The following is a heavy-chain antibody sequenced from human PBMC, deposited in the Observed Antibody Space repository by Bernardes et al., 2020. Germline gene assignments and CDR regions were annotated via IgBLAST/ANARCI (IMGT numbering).Heavy chain of an antibody. CDR1: GFTFSSYA. J-gene: IGHJ6*02. Sequence: GGSLRLSCAASGFTFSSYAMSWVRQAPGKGLEWVSAISGSGGSTYYADSVKGRFTISRDNSKNTLYLQMNSLRAEDTAVYYCAKAHYCSSTSCQYPVPYYYYGMDVWGQETTVTVSS. CDR3: AKAHYCSSTSCQYPVPYYYYGMDV. D-gene: IGHD2-2*01. CDR2: ISGSGGST. V-gene: IGHV3-23*01.